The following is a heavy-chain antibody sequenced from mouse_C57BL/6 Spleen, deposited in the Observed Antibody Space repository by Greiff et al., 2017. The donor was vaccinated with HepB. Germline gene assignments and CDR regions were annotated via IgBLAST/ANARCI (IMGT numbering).Heavy chain of an antibody. D-gene: IGHD1-1*01. J-gene: IGHJ4*01. CDR1: GFTFSSYA. V-gene: IGHV5-9-1*02. CDR2: ISSGGDYI. Sequence: EVKLVESGEGLVKPGGSLKLSCAASGFTFSSYAMSWVRQTPEKRLVWVAYISSGGDYIYYADTVKGRFTISRDNARNTLYLQMSSLKSEDTAMYYCTRDGILRFLYAMDYWGQGTSVTVSS. CDR3: TRDGILRFLYAMDY.